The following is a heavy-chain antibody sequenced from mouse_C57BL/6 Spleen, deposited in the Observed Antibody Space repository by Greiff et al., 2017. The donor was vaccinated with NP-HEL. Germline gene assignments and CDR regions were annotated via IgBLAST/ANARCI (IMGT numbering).Heavy chain of an antibody. CDR3: ARSGWLLIKDYYAMDY. J-gene: IGHJ4*01. V-gene: IGHV1-81*01. D-gene: IGHD2-3*01. CDR1: GYTFTSYG. Sequence: VQLQQSGAELARPGASVKLSCKASGYTFTSYGISWVKQRTGQGLEWIGEIYPRSGNTYYNEKFKGKATLTADKSSSTAYMELRSLTSEDSAVYFCARSGWLLIKDYYAMDYWGQGTSVTVSS. CDR2: IYPRSGNT.